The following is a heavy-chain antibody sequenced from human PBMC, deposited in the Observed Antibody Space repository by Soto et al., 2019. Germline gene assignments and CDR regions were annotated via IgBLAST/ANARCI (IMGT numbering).Heavy chain of an antibody. Sequence: QVQLVESGGGVVQPGRSLRLSCAASGFSFSNFAMHWVRQAPGKGLEWMAVISSDVVNYYYAESVKGRFTISRDNSKNTLYMQMNSLRTEDTAVYYCARGGAWTPEGLGYWGQGTLVTFSS. CDR1: GFSFSNFA. CDR2: ISSDVVNY. CDR3: ARGGAWTPEGLGY. D-gene: IGHD2-15*01. J-gene: IGHJ4*02. V-gene: IGHV3-30-3*01.